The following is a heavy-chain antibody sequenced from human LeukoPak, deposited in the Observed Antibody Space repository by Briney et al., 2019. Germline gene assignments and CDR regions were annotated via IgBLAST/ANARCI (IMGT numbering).Heavy chain of an antibody. D-gene: IGHD2-8*01. CDR3: AKWPID. CDR2: IYYSGST. J-gene: IGHJ4*02. CDR1: GGSVSSGSYY. V-gene: IGHV4-61*01. Sequence: SETLSLTCTVSGGSVSSGSYYWSWIRQPPGKGLEWIGYIYYSGSTNYNPSLKSRVTISVDTSKNQFFLKVNSVTATDTAVYYCAKWPIDWGQGTLVTVSS.